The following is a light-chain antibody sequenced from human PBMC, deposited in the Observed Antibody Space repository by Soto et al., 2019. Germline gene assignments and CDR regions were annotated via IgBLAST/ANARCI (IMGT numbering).Light chain of an antibody. J-gene: IGKJ1*01. CDR1: QGFSSN. CDR2: GAS. V-gene: IGKV3-15*01. CDR3: QQYSDWPRT. Sequence: EILMTQSPATLSVSPGERATLSCRASQGFSSNLAWYQQKPGQAPRLLIYGASTRATGIPARFSGSGSGTEFTLTISSLQSEDFAVYYCQQYSDWPRTFGQGPKVEIK.